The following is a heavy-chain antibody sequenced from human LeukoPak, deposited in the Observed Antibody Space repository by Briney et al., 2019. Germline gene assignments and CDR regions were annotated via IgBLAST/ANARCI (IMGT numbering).Heavy chain of an antibody. Sequence: GGSLRLSCTAFGFTTHYWLNWVRQSPGKGLEWVANIDRDGRVQHYVDSVEGRFTISRDNSKNTLYLQMNSLRAEDTAVYYCARVGGSHPYYYGMDVWGQGTTVTVSS. V-gene: IGHV3-7*01. J-gene: IGHJ6*02. D-gene: IGHD2-15*01. CDR2: IDRDGRVQ. CDR1: GFTTHYW. CDR3: ARVGGSHPYYYGMDV.